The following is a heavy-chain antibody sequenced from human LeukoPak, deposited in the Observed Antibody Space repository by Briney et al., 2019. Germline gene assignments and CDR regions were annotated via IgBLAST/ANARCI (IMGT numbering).Heavy chain of an antibody. CDR1: GYTFTSYY. CDR3: AREMVRGNWFDP. CDR2: INPSGGST. Sequence: GASVKVSCKASGYTFTSYYMHWVRQAPGQGLEWMGIINPSGGSTSYAQKFQGRVTMTRDTSTSTVYMELSSLRSEDTAVYYCAREMVRGNWFDPWGQGTLVTASS. V-gene: IGHV1-46*01. D-gene: IGHD3-10*01. J-gene: IGHJ5*02.